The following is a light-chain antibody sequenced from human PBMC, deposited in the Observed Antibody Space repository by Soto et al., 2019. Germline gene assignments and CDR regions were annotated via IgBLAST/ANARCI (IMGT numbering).Light chain of an antibody. CDR3: ISYAGSNNSPVV. V-gene: IGLV2-8*01. CDR2: EVS. Sequence: QSALTQPPSASGSPGQSVTISCTGTSSDVGGYNYVSWYQQHPGKAPKLMIYEVSKRPSGVPDRFSGSKSGNTASLTVSWLQAEDEADYYCISYAGSNNSPVVFGGGTKLTVL. J-gene: IGLJ2*01. CDR1: SSDVGGYNY.